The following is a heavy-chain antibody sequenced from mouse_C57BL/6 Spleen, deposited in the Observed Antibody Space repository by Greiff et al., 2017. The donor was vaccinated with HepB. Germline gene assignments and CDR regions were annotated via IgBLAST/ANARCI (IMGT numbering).Heavy chain of an antibody. CDR1: GFTFNNYY. D-gene: IGHD2-12*01. CDR2: IDPADSDT. CDR3: AREVYTYRGAY. J-gene: IGHJ3*01. Sequence: VQLKQSGAELVRPGASVKLSCTASGFTFNNYYMQWVKQRPGQGLEWIGEIDPADSDTKYNQKFKGKATLTADTSSSTPYMQLSSLTSEDTVVYYCAREVYTYRGAYSGEGTLGTVSA. V-gene: IGHV14-1*01.